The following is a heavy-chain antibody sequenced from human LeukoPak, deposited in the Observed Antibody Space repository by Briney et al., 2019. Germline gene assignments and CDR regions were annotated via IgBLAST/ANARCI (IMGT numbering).Heavy chain of an antibody. CDR3: AVPGSQLVDYDAFDI. CDR1: GYTFTGYY. Sequence: GASVKVSCKASGYTFTGYYMHWVRQAPGQGLEWMGWINPNSGGTNYAQKFQGRVTMTRDTSISTAYMELSRLRSDDTAVYYYAVPGSQLVDYDAFDIWGQGTMVTVSS. V-gene: IGHV1-2*02. D-gene: IGHD6-6*01. CDR2: INPNSGGT. J-gene: IGHJ3*02.